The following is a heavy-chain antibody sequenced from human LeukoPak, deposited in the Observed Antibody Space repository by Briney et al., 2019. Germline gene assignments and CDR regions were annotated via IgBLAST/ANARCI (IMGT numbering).Heavy chain of an antibody. CDR1: GFTFSSYS. CDR3: ARVGAVRFLEWLHAFDI. CDR2: SSSSSSTI. D-gene: IGHD3-3*01. Sequence: GGSLRLSCAASGFTFSSYSMNWVRQAPGKGLEWVSYSSSSSSTIYYADSVKGRFTISRDNAKNSLYLQMNSLRAEDTAVYYCARVGAVRFLEWLHAFDIWGQGTMVTVSS. J-gene: IGHJ3*02. V-gene: IGHV3-48*01.